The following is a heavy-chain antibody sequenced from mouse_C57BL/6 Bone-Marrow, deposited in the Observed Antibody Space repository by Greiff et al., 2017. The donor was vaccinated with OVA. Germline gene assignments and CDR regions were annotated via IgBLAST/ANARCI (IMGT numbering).Heavy chain of an antibody. CDR2: INPNNGGT. CDR3: ARELPIWYFDV. D-gene: IGHD2-12*01. J-gene: IGHJ1*03. Sequence: EVQLQQSGPELVKPGASVKISCKASGYTFTDYYMNWVKQSHGKSLVWIGDINPNNGGTSYNQKFKGKATLTVDKSSSTAYMELRSLTSEDSAVYYCARELPIWYFDVWGTGTTVTVSS. V-gene: IGHV1-26*01. CDR1: GYTFTDYY.